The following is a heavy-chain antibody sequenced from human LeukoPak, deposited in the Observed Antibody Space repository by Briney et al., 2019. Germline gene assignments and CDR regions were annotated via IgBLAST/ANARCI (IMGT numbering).Heavy chain of an antibody. CDR3: ARTYDFWSGYFMQQGWFDP. J-gene: IGHJ5*02. V-gene: IGHV4-34*01. CDR1: GGSFSGYY. Sequence: PSETLSLTCAVYGGSFSGYYWSWIRQPPGKGLEWIGEINHSGSTNYNPSLKSRVTISVDTSKNQFSLKLSSVTAADTAVYYCARTYDFWSGYFMQQGWFDPWGQGTLVTVSS. D-gene: IGHD3-3*01. CDR2: INHSGST.